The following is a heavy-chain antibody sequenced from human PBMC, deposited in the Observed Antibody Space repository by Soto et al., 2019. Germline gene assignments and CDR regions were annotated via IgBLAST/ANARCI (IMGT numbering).Heavy chain of an antibody. CDR2: IDWEDTK. Sequence: SGPTLVNPTQTLTLTCTVSGFSLSGTGMRVTWIRQPPGKALEWLARIDWEDTKLYSTSLKTRLSISKDTSKNQVVLTMTNMEPADTATYYCARAFYGMDVWGPGTTVTVSS. CDR1: GFSLSGTGMR. CDR3: ARAFYGMDV. V-gene: IGHV2-70*04. J-gene: IGHJ6*02.